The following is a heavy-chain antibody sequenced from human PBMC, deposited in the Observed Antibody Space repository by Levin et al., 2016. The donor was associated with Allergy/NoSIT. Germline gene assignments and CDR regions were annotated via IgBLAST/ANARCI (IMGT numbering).Heavy chain of an antibody. V-gene: IGHV3-23*01. D-gene: IGHD5-18*01. CDR1: GFTINNYA. CDR3: ARDGGGYTYGYATDYYYAMDV. Sequence: GESLKISCAASGFTINNYATHWVRQAPGKGLEWVSTIDTSGGRTWYADSVKGRFSISRDNSKNTLYLQMNSLRAEDTALYYCARDGGGYTYGYATDYYYAMDVWGQGTTVTVSS. CDR2: IDTSGGRT. J-gene: IGHJ6*02.